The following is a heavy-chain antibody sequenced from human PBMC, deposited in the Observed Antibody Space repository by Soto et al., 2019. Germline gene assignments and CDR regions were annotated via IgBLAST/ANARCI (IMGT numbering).Heavy chain of an antibody. CDR1: GFSLTTRPVG. Sequence: SGPTLVNPTQTLTLTCTFSGFSLTTRPVGVGWIRQPPGQALEWLALIYWDDDKRYNPSLKTRVTITKDTSKNQVVLTMTNMDTVDTATYYCAHRRPYFDVVTGYSRMDYYFDYWGQGALVTVSS. CDR2: IYWDDDK. CDR3: AHRRPYFDVVTGYSRMDYYFDY. J-gene: IGHJ4*02. V-gene: IGHV2-5*02. D-gene: IGHD3-9*01.